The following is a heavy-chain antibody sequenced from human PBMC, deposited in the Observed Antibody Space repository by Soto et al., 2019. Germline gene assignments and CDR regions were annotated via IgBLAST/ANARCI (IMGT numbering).Heavy chain of an antibody. D-gene: IGHD4-17*01. CDR2: IIPIFGTA. CDR1: GGTFSSYA. Sequence: QVQLVQSGAEVKKPGSSVKVSCKASGGTFSSYAISWVRQAPGQGLEWMGGIIPIFGTANYAQKFQGRVTITAAESTSTAYMALSSLRSEDTAVYYCSAGAFYGVNYYYYGMDVWGQGTTVTVSS. CDR3: SAGAFYGVNYYYYGMDV. J-gene: IGHJ6*02. V-gene: IGHV1-69*01.